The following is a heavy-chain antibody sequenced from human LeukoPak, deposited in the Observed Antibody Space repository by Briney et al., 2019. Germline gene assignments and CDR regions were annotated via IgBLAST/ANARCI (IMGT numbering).Heavy chain of an antibody. Sequence: SSETLSLTCAVYGGSFSGYYWSWIRQPPGKGLEWIGEINHSGSTNYNPSLKSRVTISVDTSKNQFSLKLSSVTAADTAVYYCARGRTYYYDSSGYLLDYWGQGTLVTVSS. CDR3: ARGRTYYYDSSGYLLDY. V-gene: IGHV4-34*01. CDR2: INHSGST. CDR1: GGSFSGYY. D-gene: IGHD3-22*01. J-gene: IGHJ4*02.